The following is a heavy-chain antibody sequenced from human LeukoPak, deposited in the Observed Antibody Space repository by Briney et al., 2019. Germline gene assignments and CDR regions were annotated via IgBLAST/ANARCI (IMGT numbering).Heavy chain of an antibody. V-gene: IGHV4-59*12. CDR1: GGSISSYY. J-gene: IGHJ4*02. Sequence: PSETLSLTCTVSGGSISSYYWSWIRQPPGKGLEWIGYIYYSGSTNYNPSLKSRVTISVDTSKNQFSLKLSSVTAADTAVYYCARVGYSSSWYGNYFDYWGQGTLVTASS. D-gene: IGHD6-13*01. CDR2: IYYSGST. CDR3: ARVGYSSSWYGNYFDY.